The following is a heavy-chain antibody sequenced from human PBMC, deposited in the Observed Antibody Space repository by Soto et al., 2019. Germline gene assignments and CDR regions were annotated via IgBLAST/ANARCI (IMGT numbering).Heavy chain of an antibody. J-gene: IGHJ6*02. CDR1: GYSFTDYH. D-gene: IGHD2-8*01. Sequence: ASVKVTFKASGYSFTDYHIHWVRQAPGQGLEWLGRINPKSGGTSTAQKFQGWVTMTTDTSISTASMELTRLTSDDTAIYYCARGDSTDCSNGVCSFFYNHDMDVWGQGTTVTVSS. V-gene: IGHV1-2*04. CDR3: ARGDSTDCSNGVCSFFYNHDMDV. CDR2: INPKSGGT.